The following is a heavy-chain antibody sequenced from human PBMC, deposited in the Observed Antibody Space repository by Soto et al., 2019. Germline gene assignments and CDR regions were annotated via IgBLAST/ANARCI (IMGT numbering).Heavy chain of an antibody. CDR1: GGTFSSYA. CDR2: IIPIFGTA. D-gene: IGHD1-26*01. CDR3: AASPEAEWELLPALNGMDV. J-gene: IGHJ6*02. Sequence: SVKVSCKDSGGTFSSYAIIWVRHAPGQGLEWMGGIIPIFGTANYAQKFQGRVTITADESTSTAYMELSSLRSEDTAVYYCAASPEAEWELLPALNGMDVWGQGTTVTVSS. V-gene: IGHV1-69*13.